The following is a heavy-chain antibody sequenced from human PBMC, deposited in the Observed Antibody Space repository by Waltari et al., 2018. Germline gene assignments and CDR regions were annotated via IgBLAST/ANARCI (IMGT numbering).Heavy chain of an antibody. Sequence: QVQLQQWGAGLLKPSETLSLTCAVYGGSFSGYYWSWIRQPPGKGLEWIGEINHSGSTNYNPSLKSRVTISVDTSKNQFSLKLSSVTAADTAVYYCARGNTAWWFDPWGQGTLVTVSS. V-gene: IGHV4-34*01. J-gene: IGHJ5*02. CDR1: GGSFSGYY. CDR2: INHSGST. D-gene: IGHD2-2*02. CDR3: ARGNTAWWFDP.